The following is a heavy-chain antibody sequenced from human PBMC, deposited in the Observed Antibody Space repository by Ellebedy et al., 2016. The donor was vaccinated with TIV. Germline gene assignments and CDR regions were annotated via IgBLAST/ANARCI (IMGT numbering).Heavy chain of an antibody. CDR2: ISTSNAKT. D-gene: IGHD4-11*01. CDR3: ARGRNSNDWFHP. Sequence: AASVKVSCKASGYTFTTYGVTWVRQAPGQGLQWVGWISTSNAKTNYAQKLQGSVTMTADTSTDTAYMELRNLRPDDTAVYYCARGRNSNDWFHPWGQGTLVTVSS. CDR1: GYTFTTYG. V-gene: IGHV1-18*04. J-gene: IGHJ5*02.